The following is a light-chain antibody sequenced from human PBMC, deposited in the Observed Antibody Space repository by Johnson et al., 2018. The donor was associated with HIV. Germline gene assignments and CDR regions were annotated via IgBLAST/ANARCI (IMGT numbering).Light chain of an antibody. CDR3: GTWDSSLNTCA. CDR1: SSNIGNNY. CDR2: DNN. Sequence: QSVLTQPPSVSAAPGQKVTISCSGSSSNIGNNYVSWYQQLPGTAPKLLIYDNNKRPSGIPDRFSGSKSGTSATLGITGLQTGDEADYYCGTWDSSLNTCAFGTGTKVTVL. J-gene: IGLJ1*01. V-gene: IGLV1-51*01.